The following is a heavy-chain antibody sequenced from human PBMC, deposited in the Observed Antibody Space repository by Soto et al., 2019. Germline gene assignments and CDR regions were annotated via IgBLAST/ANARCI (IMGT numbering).Heavy chain of an antibody. CDR2: IGTAGDT. Sequence: GSLRLSCAASGFTFSTYWMHWVRQATGKGLEWVSAIGTAGDTYYPGSVKGRFTISRENAKNSLYLQMNSLRAGDTAVYYCARVNWNDAFDIWGQGTMVTRLL. J-gene: IGHJ3*02. D-gene: IGHD1-1*01. CDR3: ARVNWNDAFDI. CDR1: GFTFSTYW. V-gene: IGHV3-13*01.